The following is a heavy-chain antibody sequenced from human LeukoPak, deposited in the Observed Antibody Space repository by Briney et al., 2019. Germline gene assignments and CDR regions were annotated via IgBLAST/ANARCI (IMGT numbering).Heavy chain of an antibody. D-gene: IGHD3-9*01. J-gene: IGHJ4*02. CDR2: ISSTSGYI. Sequence: GGSLRLSCAASEFTFSSYSMNWVRQAPGKGLEWVSSISSTSGYIYYADSVKGRFTISRDNGENSLYLQMNSLRVEDTAVYYCARDGDILTGHYRYCFDYWGQGTLVTVSS. CDR1: EFTFSSYS. CDR3: ARDGDILTGHYRYCFDY. V-gene: IGHV3-21*01.